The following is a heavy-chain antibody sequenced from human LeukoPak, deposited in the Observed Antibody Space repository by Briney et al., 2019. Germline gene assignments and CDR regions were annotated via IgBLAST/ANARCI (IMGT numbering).Heavy chain of an antibody. J-gene: IGHJ2*01. CDR2: IYYSGGT. Sequence: SETLSLTCTVSGGSMTNQYWNWIRQPPGKGLEWIGYIYYSGGTNYNPSLKSRVTISIDTSRNQFSLKLSSLTAADTAIYYCTREVPAAGHFDLWGRGTLVTVSS. D-gene: IGHD2-2*01. CDR1: GGSMTNQY. CDR3: TREVPAAGHFDL. V-gene: IGHV4-59*11.